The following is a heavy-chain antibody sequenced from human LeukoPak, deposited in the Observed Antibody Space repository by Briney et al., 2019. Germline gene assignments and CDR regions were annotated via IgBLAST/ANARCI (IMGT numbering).Heavy chain of an antibody. J-gene: IGHJ5*02. CDR2: IYHSGSA. V-gene: IGHV4-39*07. CDR3: ASSLLGVGYSYGYFDP. CDR1: GGSISSSGYY. Sequence: PSETPSLTCTVSGGSISSSGYYWAWIRQPPGKGLEWIGSIYHSGSAYYNASLKSRVTISVDTSKNQFSLELPSVTAADTAVYYCASSLLGVGYSYGYFDPWGQGTLVTVSS. D-gene: IGHD5-18*01.